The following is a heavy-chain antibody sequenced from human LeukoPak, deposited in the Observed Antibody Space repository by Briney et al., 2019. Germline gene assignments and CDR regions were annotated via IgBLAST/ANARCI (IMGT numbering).Heavy chain of an antibody. CDR3: ARGGGDIVVVPAAAWYAFDI. D-gene: IGHD2-2*01. CDR2: TDYSGTT. Sequence: PSETLSLTCTVSGGPISTSYFWGWVRQPPGQGLEWIGTTDYSGTTYYNPSLKSRVTISVDTSKNQFSLKLSSVTAADTAVYYCARGGGDIVVVPAAAWYAFDIWGQGTMVTVSS. CDR1: GGPISTSYF. V-gene: IGHV4-39*01. J-gene: IGHJ3*02.